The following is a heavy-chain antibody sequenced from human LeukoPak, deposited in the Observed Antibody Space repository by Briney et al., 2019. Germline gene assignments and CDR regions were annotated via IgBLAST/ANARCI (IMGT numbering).Heavy chain of an antibody. CDR3: AKDATASPYFHWFDN. Sequence: GGSLRLSCAASGFTFNDYYMSWIRQAPGKGLEWLSYINIGGTNTHYADSVKGRFTISRDNAKKSLYLEMNNLRAEDTAVYYCAKDATASPYFHWFDNWGQGTQVIVSS. CDR2: INIGGTNT. V-gene: IGHV3-11*01. D-gene: IGHD3-9*01. CDR1: GFTFNDYY. J-gene: IGHJ4*02.